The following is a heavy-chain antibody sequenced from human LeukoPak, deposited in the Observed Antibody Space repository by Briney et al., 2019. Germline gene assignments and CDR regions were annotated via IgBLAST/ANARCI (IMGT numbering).Heavy chain of an antibody. CDR2: IYTSGST. CDR3: ARDHLYSSGWYLGYDAFDI. J-gene: IGHJ3*02. Sequence: NPSETLSLTCTVSGGSISSGSYYWSWIRQPAGKGLEWIGRIYTSGSTNYNPSLKSRVTISVDTSKNQFSLKLSSVTAADTAVYYCARDHLYSSGWYLGYDAFDIWGQGTMVTVSS. D-gene: IGHD6-19*01. V-gene: IGHV4-61*02. CDR1: GGSISSGSYY.